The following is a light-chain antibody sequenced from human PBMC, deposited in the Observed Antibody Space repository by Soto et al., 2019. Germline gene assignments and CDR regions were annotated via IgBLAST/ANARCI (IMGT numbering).Light chain of an antibody. CDR2: EVS. CDR1: STDIGRYNY. Sequence: QSALTQPASVSGSPGQSITISCTGTSTDIGRYNYVSWYQQYPGKAPKVLIYEVSNRPSGVSSRFSGSKSGNTASLTISGLQADDGADYYCSSYTTSSTLVFGTGTKVTVL. CDR3: SSYTTSSTLV. V-gene: IGLV2-14*01. J-gene: IGLJ1*01.